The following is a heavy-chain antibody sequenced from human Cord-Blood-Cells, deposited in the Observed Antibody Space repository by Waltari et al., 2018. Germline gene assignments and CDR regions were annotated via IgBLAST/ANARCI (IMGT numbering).Heavy chain of an antibody. CDR1: GGSISSSSYY. D-gene: IGHD2-15*01. J-gene: IGHJ4*02. V-gene: IGHV4-39*01. CDR2: IYYSGST. Sequence: QLQLQESGPGLVKPSETLSLTCTGPGGSISSSSYYWVWIRQPPGKGLEWIGSIYYSGSTYYNPSLKSRVTISVDTSKNQFSLKLSSVTAADTAVYYCARQGGYCSGGSCFDYWGQETLVTVSS. CDR3: ARQGGYCSGGSCFDY.